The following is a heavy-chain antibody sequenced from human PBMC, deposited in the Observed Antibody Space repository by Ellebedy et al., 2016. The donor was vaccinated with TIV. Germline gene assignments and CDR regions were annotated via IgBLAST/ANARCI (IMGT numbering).Heavy chain of an antibody. CDR3: ATDMSTCGGSCPFDN. CDR1: GFTFSSYA. CDR2: IKSELDGGTA. Sequence: GGSLRLXCAASGFTFSSYAMGWVRRAPGKGLEWVGRIKSELDGGTAQYPASVKGRFIISRDDSQDMVYLQMSSLKTEDTGLYYCATDMSTCGGSCPFDNWGRGTRVTVSS. J-gene: IGHJ4*02. V-gene: IGHV3-15*06. D-gene: IGHD2-21*01.